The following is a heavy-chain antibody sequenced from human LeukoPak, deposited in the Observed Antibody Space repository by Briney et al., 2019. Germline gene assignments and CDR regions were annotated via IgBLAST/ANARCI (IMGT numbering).Heavy chain of an antibody. V-gene: IGHV3-21*01. D-gene: IGHD3-9*01. CDR1: GFSFSSYA. J-gene: IGHJ4*02. CDR3: ARRGGQDTLTAYPDY. CDR2: ISSGSSFT. Sequence: GGSLRLSCAASGFSFSSYAMSWVRQAPGKGLEWVSLISSGSSFTYYADSVKGRFTIYRDNAKNSLYLQMNSLGVEGTAVYYCARRGGQDTLTAYPDYWGQGTLVTVSS.